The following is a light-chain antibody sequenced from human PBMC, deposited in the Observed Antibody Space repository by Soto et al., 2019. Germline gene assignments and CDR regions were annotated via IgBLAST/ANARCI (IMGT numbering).Light chain of an antibody. CDR3: QQYNIWPPLT. V-gene: IGKV3-15*01. J-gene: IGKJ4*02. CDR1: QTGSTS. CDR2: GAS. Sequence: EIVFTQSPGTLSLSPGDTATLSCKASQTGSTSLSWYQQKPGQAPRLLIYGASTRATGIPARFSGSVSGTEFTLTISSLQSEDFAVYYCQQYNIWPPLTFGGGTKVDIK.